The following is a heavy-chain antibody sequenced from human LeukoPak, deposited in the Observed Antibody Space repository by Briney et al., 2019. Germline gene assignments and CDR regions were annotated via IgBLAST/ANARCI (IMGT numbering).Heavy chain of an antibody. Sequence: SETLSLTCTVSGGSISSGGYYWSWIRQHPGKSLEWIGYIYYSGSTYYNPSLKSRVTISVDTSKNQFSLKLSSVTAADTAVYYCAREAYYGSGSLHWFDPWGQGTLVTVSS. J-gene: IGHJ5*02. CDR3: AREAYYGSGSLHWFDP. V-gene: IGHV4-31*03. D-gene: IGHD3-10*01. CDR1: GGSISSGGYY. CDR2: IYYSGST.